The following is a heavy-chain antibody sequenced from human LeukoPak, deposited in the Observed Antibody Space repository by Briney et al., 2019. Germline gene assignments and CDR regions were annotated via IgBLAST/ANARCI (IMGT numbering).Heavy chain of an antibody. CDR1: GFTFSTYA. J-gene: IGHJ6*03. Sequence: GGSLRLSCAASGFTFSTYAMAWVRQAPGKGLMWLSSISPDGHYIYYADSVKGRFTTSRDNSKNTLFLQMNSLSAEDTAVYYCAKRGNPAVGHHYLDVWGKGTTVTLSS. D-gene: IGHD2-2*01. CDR3: AKRGNPAVGHHYLDV. CDR2: ISPDGHYI. V-gene: IGHV3-23*01.